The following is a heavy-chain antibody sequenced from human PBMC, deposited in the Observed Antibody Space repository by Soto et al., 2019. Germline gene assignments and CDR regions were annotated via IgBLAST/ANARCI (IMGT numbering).Heavy chain of an antibody. CDR1: GGSISSGDHF. J-gene: IGHJ4*02. CDR2: VYYSGST. CDR3: AREEALIVVPTGGIDYSFDY. D-gene: IGHD3-22*01. V-gene: IGHV4-30-4*01. Sequence: SETLSLTGTVSGGSISSGDHFWSWLRQPPGKGLEWIGYVYYSGSTYYNPSLKSRVAISVDTSKNQFSLTLTSVTAADTAVFFCAREEALIVVPTGGIDYSFDYWGQGTLVTVSS.